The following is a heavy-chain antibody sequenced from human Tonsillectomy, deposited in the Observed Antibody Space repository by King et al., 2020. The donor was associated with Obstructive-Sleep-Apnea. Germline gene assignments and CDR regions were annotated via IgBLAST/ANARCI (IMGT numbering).Heavy chain of an antibody. Sequence: VQLVESGGGLVQPGGSLRLSCAASGFTFSSYWMHWVRQAPGKGLVWVSRINSDGSSPSYADSVKGRFTISRDNAKNTLYLQMNILRAEDTAVYYCVRARWYYDSPEPFWDWGQGTLVTVSS. CDR1: GFTFSSYW. CDR3: VRARWYYDSPEPFWD. D-gene: IGHD3-22*01. V-gene: IGHV3-74*01. J-gene: IGHJ4*02. CDR2: INSDGSSP.